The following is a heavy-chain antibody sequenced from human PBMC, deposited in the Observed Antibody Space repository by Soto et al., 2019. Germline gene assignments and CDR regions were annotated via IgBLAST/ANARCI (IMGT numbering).Heavy chain of an antibody. CDR1: GYSFSNYW. CDR3: GRHPYGDYDIMDV. V-gene: IGHV5-51*01. CDR2: IYPGGSDT. J-gene: IGHJ6*02. D-gene: IGHD2-8*01. Sequence: GESRKISCKTSGYSFSNYWVGWVRQMPGKGLEWIGIIYPGGSDTRYSPSFQGQVTISAVKSISTAYLQWSSLKASDTAMYYCGRHPYGDYDIMDVWGQGTTVTVSS.